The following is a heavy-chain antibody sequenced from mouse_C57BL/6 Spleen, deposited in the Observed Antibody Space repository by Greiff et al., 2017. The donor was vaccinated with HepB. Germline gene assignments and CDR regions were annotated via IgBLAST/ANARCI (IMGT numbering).Heavy chain of an antibody. J-gene: IGHJ1*03. V-gene: IGHV1-5*01. D-gene: IGHD2-4*01. Sequence: VQLQQSGTVLARPGASVKMSCKTSGYTFTSYWMHWVKQRPGQGLEWIGAIYPGNSDTSYNQKFKGKAKLTAVTSASTAYMELSSRTNEDSAVYYCTRTDYGEVWYFDVWGTGTTVTVSS. CDR2: IYPGNSDT. CDR1: GYTFTSYW. CDR3: TRTDYGEVWYFDV.